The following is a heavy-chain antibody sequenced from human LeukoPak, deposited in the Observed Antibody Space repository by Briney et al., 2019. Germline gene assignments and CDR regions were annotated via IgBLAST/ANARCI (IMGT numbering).Heavy chain of an antibody. D-gene: IGHD2-2*02. V-gene: IGHV3-21*01. Sequence: PGGSLRLSCAASGFTFSSYSMNWVRQAPGKGLEWVSSISSSSSYIYYADSVKGRFTISRDNAKNSLYLQMNSLRAEDTAVYYCARDCSGTSCYSWIDYWGQGTLVTVSS. CDR1: GFTFSSYS. J-gene: IGHJ4*02. CDR3: ARDCSGTSCYSWIDY. CDR2: ISSSSSYI.